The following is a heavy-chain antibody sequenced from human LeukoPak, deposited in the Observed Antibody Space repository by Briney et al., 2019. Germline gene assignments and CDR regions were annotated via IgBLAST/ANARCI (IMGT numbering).Heavy chain of an antibody. Sequence: ASVKVSCKASGYTFVSYGISWVRQAPGQGLEWMGIINPGGGSATYAQKFQGRVTMTSDTSTSTVYMDLISLRSEDTAVYYCARDSGFGYFDFWGQGTLVTVSS. V-gene: IGHV1-46*01. J-gene: IGHJ4*02. D-gene: IGHD1-1*01. CDR1: GYTFVSYG. CDR3: ARDSGFGYFDF. CDR2: INPGGGSA.